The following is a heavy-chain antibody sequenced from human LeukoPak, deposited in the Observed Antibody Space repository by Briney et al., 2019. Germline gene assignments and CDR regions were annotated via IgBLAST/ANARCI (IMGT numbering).Heavy chain of an antibody. CDR3: AKEGLYCSSTSRYVEN. J-gene: IGHJ4*02. V-gene: IGHV3-23*01. D-gene: IGHD2-2*01. CDR2: ISGSGGST. CDR1: GFTFTSYA. Sequence: HSGESLRLSCAASGFTFTSYAMSWVRQAPGKGLEWVSGISGSGGSTYYADSVKGRFTISRDNSKNTLYLQLNSLTAEDTAVYYCAKEGLYCSSTSRYVENWGQGTLVTVSS.